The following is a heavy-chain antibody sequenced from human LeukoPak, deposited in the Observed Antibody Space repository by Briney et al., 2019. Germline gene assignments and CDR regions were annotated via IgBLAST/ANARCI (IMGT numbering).Heavy chain of an antibody. D-gene: IGHD6-19*01. Sequence: GESLKISCKGSGYSFTSYWIGWVRQMPGKGLEWMGIIYPGDSDTRYSPSLQGQVTISADKSISTAYLQWSSLKASDTAMYYCARPLWAGRAVAGLGGFDYWGQGTLVTVSS. J-gene: IGHJ4*02. CDR3: ARPLWAGRAVAGLGGFDY. CDR1: GYSFTSYW. CDR2: IYPGDSDT. V-gene: IGHV5-51*01.